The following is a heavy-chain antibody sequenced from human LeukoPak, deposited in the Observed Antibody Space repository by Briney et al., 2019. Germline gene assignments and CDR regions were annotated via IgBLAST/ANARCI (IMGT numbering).Heavy chain of an antibody. CDR1: GYTFTNYA. CDR3: ARSDYWDSLDY. J-gene: IGHJ4*02. D-gene: IGHD1-7*01. V-gene: IGHV1-3*02. CDR2: SNAGNGHT. Sequence: ASVKVSCKASGYTFTNYAINWVRQAPGHRLQWMGWSNAGNGHTKYSQEFQDRVTITRDTSASTGYMELSSLRSEDMAVYYCARSDYWDSLDYWGQGTLVTVSS.